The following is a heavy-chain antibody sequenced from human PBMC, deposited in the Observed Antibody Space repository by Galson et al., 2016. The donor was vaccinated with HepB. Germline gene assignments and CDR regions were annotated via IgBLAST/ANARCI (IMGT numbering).Heavy chain of an antibody. Sequence: SVKVSCKASGGTFSSHAISWVRQAPGQGLEWMGGIIPMIGAANYAQTFQGRVTITADESTSTAYMELSSLRSEDTAVYYCARDPGVAAAGHYNGLDVWGRGTTVTVSS. CDR2: IIPMIGAA. CDR3: ARDPGVAAAGHYNGLDV. D-gene: IGHD6-13*01. CDR1: GGTFSSHA. V-gene: IGHV1-69*13. J-gene: IGHJ6*02.